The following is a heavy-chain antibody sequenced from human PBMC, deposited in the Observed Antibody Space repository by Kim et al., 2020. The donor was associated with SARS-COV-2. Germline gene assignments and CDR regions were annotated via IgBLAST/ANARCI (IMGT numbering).Heavy chain of an antibody. D-gene: IGHD5-12*01. J-gene: IGHJ6*02. Sequence: PSLKSRVTISVDTSQNQFSLKLSSVTAADTAVYYCAGEMATILSYYYGMDVWGQGTTVTVSS. V-gene: IGHV4-39*01. CDR3: AGEMATILSYYYGMDV.